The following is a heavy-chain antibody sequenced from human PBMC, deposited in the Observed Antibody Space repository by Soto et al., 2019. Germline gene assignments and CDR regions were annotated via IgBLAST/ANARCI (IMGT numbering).Heavy chain of an antibody. CDR1: GFTFSSFA. Sequence: GGSLRLSCAASGFTFSSFAMSWVRQAPGKGLEWVSAIGGSGGSTSYADSVKGRFTISRDNSKNTLYLQMNSLRAEDTAVYYCAKGTTSGYYYVHPHYWGQGTLVTVSS. CDR3: AKGTTSGYYYVHPHY. CDR2: IGGSGGST. J-gene: IGHJ4*02. V-gene: IGHV3-23*01. D-gene: IGHD3-22*01.